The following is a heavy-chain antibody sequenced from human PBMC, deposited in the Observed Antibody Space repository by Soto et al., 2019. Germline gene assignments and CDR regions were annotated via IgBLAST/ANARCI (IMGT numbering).Heavy chain of an antibody. CDR1: GGSISSGGYY. CDR2: IYYSGST. J-gene: IGHJ4*02. V-gene: IGHV4-31*03. D-gene: IGHD3-9*01. CDR3: ASRVDILTGYNY. Sequence: KASETLSLTCTVSGGSISSGGYYWSWIRQHPGKGLEWIGYIYYSGSTYYNPSLKSRVTISVDTSKNQFSLKLSSVTAADTAVYYCASRVDILTGYNYWGQGTLVTVSS.